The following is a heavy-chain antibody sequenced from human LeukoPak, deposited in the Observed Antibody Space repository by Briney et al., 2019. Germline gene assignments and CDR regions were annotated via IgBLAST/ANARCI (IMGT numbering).Heavy chain of an antibody. Sequence: GGSLRLSCAASGFTFSSHAMHWVRQAPGKGLEWVAVISYDGSNKYYADSVKGRFTISRDNSKNTLYLQMNSLRAEDTAVYYCAREEGAFDIWGQGTMVTVSS. CDR3: AREEGAFDI. CDR1: GFTFSSHA. V-gene: IGHV3-30-3*01. CDR2: ISYDGSNK. J-gene: IGHJ3*02.